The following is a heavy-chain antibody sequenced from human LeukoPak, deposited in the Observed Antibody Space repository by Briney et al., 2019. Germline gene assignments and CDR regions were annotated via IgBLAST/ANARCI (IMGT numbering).Heavy chain of an antibody. V-gene: IGHV3-30*18. D-gene: IGHD5-12*01. CDR2: ISYDGSNK. Sequence: PGRSLRLSCAASGFTFSSYGMHWVRQAPGKGLEWVAVISYDGSNKYYADSVKGRFTISRDNSKNTLYLQMNSLRAEDTAVYYCAKTLGYSGYGGDWGQGTLVTVSS. CDR3: AKTLGYSGYGGD. J-gene: IGHJ4*02. CDR1: GFTFSSYG.